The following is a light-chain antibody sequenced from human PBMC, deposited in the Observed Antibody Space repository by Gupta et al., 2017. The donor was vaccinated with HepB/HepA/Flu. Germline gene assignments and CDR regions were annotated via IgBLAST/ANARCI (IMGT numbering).Light chain of an antibody. Sequence: QPVLPQPPSASGTPGPRVTISCSVSSSNIGNDNAHWYQQLPGSAPKHLIYNDNQRPSGGPDRFSGSKSGTTASLAISGLLSEDEADYYCVGWDDSLSGYVFGAGTKVTVL. V-gene: IGLV1-47*02. CDR1: SSNIGNDN. CDR3: VGWDDSLSGYV. J-gene: IGLJ1*01. CDR2: NDN.